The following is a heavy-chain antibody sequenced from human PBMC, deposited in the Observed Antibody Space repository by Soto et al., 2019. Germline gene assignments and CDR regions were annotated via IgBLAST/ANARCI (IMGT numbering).Heavy chain of an antibody. CDR1: GFTFSSYW. J-gene: IGHJ4*02. V-gene: IGHV3-7*01. D-gene: IGHD3-10*01. CDR3: ARDTRVLWFGELSFDY. CDR2: IKQDGSEK. Sequence: EVQLVESGGGLVQPGGSLRLSCAASGFTFSSYWMSWVRQAPGKGLEWVANIKQDGSEKYYVDSVKGRFTISRDNAKNSLYLQMNSLRAEDTAVYYCARDTRVLWFGELSFDYWGQGTLVTVSS.